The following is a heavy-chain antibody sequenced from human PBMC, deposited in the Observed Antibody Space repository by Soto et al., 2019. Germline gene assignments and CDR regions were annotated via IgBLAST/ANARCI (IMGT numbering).Heavy chain of an antibody. Sequence: PGGSLRLSCAASGFTFSDYYMSWIRQAPGKGLEWVSYISSSGSTIYYADSVKGRFTISRDNAKNSLYLQMNSLRAEDTAVYYCAREKLERRHRYYYYYMDVWGKGTTVTVSS. CDR3: AREKLERRHRYYYYYMDV. J-gene: IGHJ6*03. CDR1: GFTFSDYY. V-gene: IGHV3-11*01. CDR2: ISSSGSTI. D-gene: IGHD1-1*01.